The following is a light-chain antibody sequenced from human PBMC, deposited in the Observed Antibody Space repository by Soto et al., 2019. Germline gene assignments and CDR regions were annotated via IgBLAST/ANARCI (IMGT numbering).Light chain of an antibody. CDR3: QQYNSVRWT. Sequence: DIPLTQSPSTLSASVGDRVTITCRASQSISRWLAWSQQKPGKAPKLLIFDASTLEVGVPSRFSGSASGTEFTLTISSLQPDDFATYYCQQYNSVRWTFGQGTKVEVK. CDR2: DAS. V-gene: IGKV1-5*01. J-gene: IGKJ1*01. CDR1: QSISRW.